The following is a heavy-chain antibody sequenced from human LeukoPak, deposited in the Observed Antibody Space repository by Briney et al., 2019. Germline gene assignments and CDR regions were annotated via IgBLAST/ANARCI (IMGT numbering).Heavy chain of an antibody. CDR3: ARRSSYMDV. V-gene: IGHV4-59*08. Sequence: SDTLSLTCTVSGGSINSDYWSWIRQPPGKGLEWIGYMYYIGGTNYNPSLKSRVTISLDTSKNQFSLNLRSVTAADTAVYYCARRSSYMDVWGKRTTVTVSS. CDR1: GGSINSDY. J-gene: IGHJ6*03. CDR2: MYYIGGT. D-gene: IGHD2-2*01.